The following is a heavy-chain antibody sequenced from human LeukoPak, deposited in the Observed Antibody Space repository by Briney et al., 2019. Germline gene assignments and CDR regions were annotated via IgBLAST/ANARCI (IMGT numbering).Heavy chain of an antibody. CDR1: GYTLTELS. CDR2: FDPEDGET. Sequence: ASVKVSCKVPGYTLTELSMHWVRQAPGKGLEWMGGFDPEDGETIYAQKFQGRVTMTEDTSTDTAYMELSSLRSEDTAVYYCASLKEAAAGPFDYWGQGTLVTVSS. D-gene: IGHD6-13*01. V-gene: IGHV1-24*01. J-gene: IGHJ4*02. CDR3: ASLKEAAAGPFDY.